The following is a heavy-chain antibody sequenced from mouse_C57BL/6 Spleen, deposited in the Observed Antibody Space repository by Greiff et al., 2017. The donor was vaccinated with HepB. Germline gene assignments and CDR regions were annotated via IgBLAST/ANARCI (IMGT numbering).Heavy chain of an antibody. Sequence: VQLQQSGPELVKPGASVKISCKASGYTFTDYYMNWVKQSPGQSLEWIGDINPNNGGTSYNQKFKGKATLTVDKSSSTAYMELRSLTSEDSAVYYCAREGELRWYFDVWGTGTTVTVSS. CDR2: INPNNGGT. D-gene: IGHD1-1*01. CDR1: GYTFTDYY. J-gene: IGHJ1*03. CDR3: AREGELRWYFDV. V-gene: IGHV1-26*01.